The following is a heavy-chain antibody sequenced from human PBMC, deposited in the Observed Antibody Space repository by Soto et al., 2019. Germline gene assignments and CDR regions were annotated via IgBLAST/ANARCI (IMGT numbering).Heavy chain of an antibody. CDR2: INHSGST. V-gene: IGHV4-34*01. Sequence: PSETLSLTCAVYGGSFSGYHWNWIRQPPGKGLEWVGEINHSGSTNYSPSLKSRVTISVDTSKNQFSLKLSSVTAADTAVYYCARGFTNYDFWSASTDYYYAMDVWGQGTTVTVSS. J-gene: IGHJ6*02. D-gene: IGHD3-3*01. CDR3: ARGFTNYDFWSASTDYYYAMDV. CDR1: GGSFSGYH.